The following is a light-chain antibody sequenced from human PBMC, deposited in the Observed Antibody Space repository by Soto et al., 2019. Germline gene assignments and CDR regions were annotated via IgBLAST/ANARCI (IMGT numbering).Light chain of an antibody. CDR2: GAS. CDR1: QSISSIY. J-gene: IGKJ2*01. V-gene: IGKV3-20*01. Sequence: EIVLTQSPGTLSLSPGERATLSCRASQSISSIYLAWYQQKPGQAPRLLIYGASSRATGIPDRFSGSGSGTDFTLTISRLEPEDFAVYYCQHYGGSPSYTFGQGTKLEIK. CDR3: QHYGGSPSYT.